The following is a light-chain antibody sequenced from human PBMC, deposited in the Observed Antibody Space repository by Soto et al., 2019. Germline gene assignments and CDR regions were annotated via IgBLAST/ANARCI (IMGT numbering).Light chain of an antibody. CDR2: EGN. V-gene: IGLV2-23*01. J-gene: IGLJ3*02. Sequence: QSALTQPASVSGSPGQSITISCAGTSSDVGNYNFVSWYQHYPGKAPKLMIYEGNKRPSGVSTRFSGSKSGNTASLTISGLQAEDEADYYCSSYAGRFTWVFGGGTKLTVL. CDR3: SSYAGRFTWV. CDR1: SSDVGNYNF.